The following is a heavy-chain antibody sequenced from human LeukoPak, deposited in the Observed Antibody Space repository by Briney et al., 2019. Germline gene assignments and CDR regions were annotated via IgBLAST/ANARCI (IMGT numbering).Heavy chain of an antibody. CDR1: GFTFRIYA. CDR3: AKDRGYGSGSYSNWFDP. D-gene: IGHD3-10*01. CDR2: ISGSGGST. V-gene: IGHV3-23*01. J-gene: IGHJ5*02. Sequence: PGGSLRLSCAASGFTFRIYAMSWVRQTPGKGLEWVSAISGSGGSTYYADSVKGRFTISRDNSKNTLYLQMNSLRAEDTAVYYCAKDRGYGSGSYSNWFDPWGQGTLVTVSS.